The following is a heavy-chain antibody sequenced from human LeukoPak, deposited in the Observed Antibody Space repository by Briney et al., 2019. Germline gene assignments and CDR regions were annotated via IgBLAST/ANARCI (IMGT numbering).Heavy chain of an antibody. CDR3: ATRANGVYYFDV. D-gene: IGHD3-10*01. CDR1: IYPISSDHW. V-gene: IGHV4-28*01. CDR2: IHYSGSS. Sequence: SDTLSLTCAVSIYPISSDHWWGWLRQPPGKGLEWIGYIHYSGSSYYSPSLKSRVTMSVDTSKRQFSLKLSSVTAVDTAIYYCATRANGVYYFDVWGKGTTVTVSS. J-gene: IGHJ6*04.